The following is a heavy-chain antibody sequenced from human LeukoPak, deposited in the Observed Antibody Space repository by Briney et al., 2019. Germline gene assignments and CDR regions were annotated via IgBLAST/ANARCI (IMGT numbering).Heavy chain of an antibody. V-gene: IGHV4-59*12. CDR2: IYYSGST. J-gene: IGHJ4*02. CDR1: GGSISSYY. D-gene: IGHD3-22*01. CDR3: ARLYDSSYFFDY. Sequence: SETLSLTCTVSGGSISSYYWSCIRQPPGKGLEWIGYIYYSGSTNYNPSLKSRVTISVDTSKNQFSLKLSSVTAADTAVYYCARLYDSSYFFDYWGQGTLVTVSS.